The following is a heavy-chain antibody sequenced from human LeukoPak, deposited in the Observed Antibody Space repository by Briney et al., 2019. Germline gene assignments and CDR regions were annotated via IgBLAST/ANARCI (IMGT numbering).Heavy chain of an antibody. J-gene: IGHJ4*02. Sequence: GGSLRLSCAASGFTFSSYAMHWVRQAPGKGQEWVAVIWYDGGNKYYADSVKGRFTISRDNSKNTLYLQMNSLRAEDTAVYYCARAVGPYDYWGQGTLVTVSS. CDR3: ARAVGPYDY. V-gene: IGHV3-33*08. CDR1: GFTFSSYA. CDR2: IWYDGGNK.